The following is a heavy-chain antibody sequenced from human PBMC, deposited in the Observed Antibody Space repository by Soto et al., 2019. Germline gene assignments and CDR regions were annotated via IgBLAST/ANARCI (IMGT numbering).Heavy chain of an antibody. Sequence: PSETLSLTCTVSGGSISSYYWSWIRQPPGKGLEWIGYIYYSGSTNYNPSLKSRVTISVDTSKNQFSLKLSSVTAADTAVYYCARVSVPSSQTRGDAFDIWGQGTMVTVSS. CDR3: ARVSVPSSQTRGDAFDI. CDR2: IYYSGST. CDR1: GGSISSYY. J-gene: IGHJ3*02. V-gene: IGHV4-59*01.